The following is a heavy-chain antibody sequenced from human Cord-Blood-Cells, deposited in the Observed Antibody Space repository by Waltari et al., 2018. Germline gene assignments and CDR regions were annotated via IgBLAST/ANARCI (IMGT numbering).Heavy chain of an antibody. Sequence: QVQLVQSGAEVKKPGSSVKVSCKASGGTFSSYAISWVRQAPGQGLEWMGGIIPIFGTANYAQKVQGRVTMTADESTSTAYMALSSLRSEDTAVYYCARRRYYYGSGSYPKNWYFDLWGRGTLVTVSS. CDR2: IIPIFGTA. V-gene: IGHV1-69*01. CDR3: ARRRYYYGSGSYPKNWYFDL. J-gene: IGHJ2*01. CDR1: GGTFSSYA. D-gene: IGHD3-10*01.